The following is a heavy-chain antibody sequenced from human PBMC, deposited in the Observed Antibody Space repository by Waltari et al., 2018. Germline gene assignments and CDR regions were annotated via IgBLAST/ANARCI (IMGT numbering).Heavy chain of an antibody. CDR3: AKVAMDVYDSSGYYYGFYFDF. CDR1: GFTFDDYA. Sequence: EVQLVESGGGLVQPGRSLRLSCAASGFTFDDYAIHWVRQAPGKGLEWVSGISWNSGTKGYADSVKGRFTISRDNAKNSLDLQMHSLRAEDTALYYCAKVAMDVYDSSGYYYGFYFDFWGQGTLVTVSS. J-gene: IGHJ4*02. V-gene: IGHV3-9*01. CDR2: ISWNSGTK. D-gene: IGHD3-22*01.